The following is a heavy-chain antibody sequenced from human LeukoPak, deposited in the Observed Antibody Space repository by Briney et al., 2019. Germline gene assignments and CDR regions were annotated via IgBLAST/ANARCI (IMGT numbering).Heavy chain of an antibody. CDR3: AREGGYDILTGYHFDY. D-gene: IGHD3-9*01. CDR2: IWYDGSNK. J-gene: IGHJ4*02. Sequence: GGSLRLSCAASGFTFSSYGMHWVRQAPGKGLEWVAVIWYDGSNKYYADSVKGRFTISRDNSKNTLYLQMNSLRAEDTAVYYCAREGGYDILTGYHFDYWGQGTLVTVSS. V-gene: IGHV3-33*01. CDR1: GFTFSSYG.